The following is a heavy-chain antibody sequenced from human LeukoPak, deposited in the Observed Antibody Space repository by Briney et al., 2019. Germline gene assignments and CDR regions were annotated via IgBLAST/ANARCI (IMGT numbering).Heavy chain of an antibody. CDR3: ARNLRPDFDY. J-gene: IGHJ4*02. CDR2: TYYRSKRIN. V-gene: IGHV6-1*01. Sequence: SQTLSLTCAISGDSVSSSSSAWSWIRQSPTRGLKWLGRTYYRSKRINDHAESVKSRITINPDTSKNEFSLQLNSVTPEDTAVYYCARNLRPDFDYWGQGTLVTVSS. CDR1: GDSVSSSSSA.